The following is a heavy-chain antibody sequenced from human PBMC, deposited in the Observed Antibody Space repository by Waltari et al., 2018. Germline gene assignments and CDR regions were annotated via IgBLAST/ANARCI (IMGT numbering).Heavy chain of an antibody. D-gene: IGHD3-3*01. J-gene: IGHJ4*02. V-gene: IGHV3-30*02. Sequence: QVQLVESGGGVVQPGGALRLSCAACGVTSSRYGLHWVRQAAGKGLEWVAFIRYDGSNKYYADSVKGRFTISRDNSKNTLYLQMNSLRAEDTAVYYCAKAPFGVVTFYFDYWGQGTLVTVSS. CDR3: AKAPFGVVTFYFDY. CDR2: IRYDGSNK. CDR1: GVTSSRYG.